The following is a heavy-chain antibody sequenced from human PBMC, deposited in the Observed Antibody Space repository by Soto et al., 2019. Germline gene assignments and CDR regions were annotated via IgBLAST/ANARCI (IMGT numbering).Heavy chain of an antibody. D-gene: IGHD2-2*02. CDR1: GFTVSNNY. V-gene: IGHV3-53*01. J-gene: IGHJ4*02. Sequence: PGGSLRLSCAASGFTVSNNYMSWVRQAPGNGLEWVSLIYSGGSTFYADSVKGLFTISRDNSKNTLFLQMNSLRAEDTAVYFCATYTSLDYWGQGTLVTVSS. CDR2: IYSGGST. CDR3: ATYTSLDY.